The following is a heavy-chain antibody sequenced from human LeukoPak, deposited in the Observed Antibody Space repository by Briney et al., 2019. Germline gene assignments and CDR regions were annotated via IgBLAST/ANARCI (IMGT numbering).Heavy chain of an antibody. J-gene: IGHJ4*02. CDR1: GFNFSSYW. V-gene: IGHV3-74*01. D-gene: IGHD3-22*01. CDR3: ARATSGFFDY. CDR2: INSDGSST. Sequence: GGSLRHSCATSGFNFSSYWMHLVRQAPGKGLLWVSRINSDGSSTSYADSVTGRFTIPRDNAKNTLFLQMNSLRAEDTAVYYCARATSGFFDYWGQGTLVTVSS.